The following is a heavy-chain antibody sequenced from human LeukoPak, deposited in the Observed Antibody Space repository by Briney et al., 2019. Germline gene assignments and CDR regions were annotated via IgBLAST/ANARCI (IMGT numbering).Heavy chain of an antibody. CDR1: GFTFSSYA. Sequence: TGGSLRLSCAASGFTFSSYATSWVRQAPGKGLEWVSAISGSGGSTYYADSVKGRFTISRDNSKNTLYLQMNSLRAEDTAVYYCAKDKYNFWSGSNYYYMDVWGKGTTVTVSS. J-gene: IGHJ6*03. V-gene: IGHV3-23*01. CDR2: ISGSGGST. D-gene: IGHD3-3*01. CDR3: AKDKYNFWSGSNYYYMDV.